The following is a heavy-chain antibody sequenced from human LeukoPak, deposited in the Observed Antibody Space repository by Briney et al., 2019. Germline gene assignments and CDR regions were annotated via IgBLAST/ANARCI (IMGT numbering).Heavy chain of an antibody. CDR2: IYYSGST. CDR3: ARGYSSSWARSYYFDH. D-gene: IGHD6-13*01. Sequence: SETLSLTCTVSGGSISSYYWSWIRQPPGKGLEWIGFIYYSGSTNYNPSLKSRVTISVDTSKKQFSLKLRSVTAADTAVYYCARGYSSSWARSYYFDHWGQGTLVTVSS. V-gene: IGHV4-59*01. CDR1: GGSISSYY. J-gene: IGHJ4*02.